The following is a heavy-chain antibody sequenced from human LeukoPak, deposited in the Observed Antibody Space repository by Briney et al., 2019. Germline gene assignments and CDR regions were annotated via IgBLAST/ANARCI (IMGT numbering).Heavy chain of an antibody. CDR2: IYTSGST. V-gene: IGHV4-61*02. J-gene: IGHJ4*02. CDR3: ARLIAARFERIDY. Sequence: PSETLSLTCTVSGGSISSGSHYWSWIRQPAGKGLEWIGRIYTSGSTNYNPSLKSRVTISVDTSKNQFSLKLSSVTAADTAVYYCARLIAARFERIDYWGQGTLVTVSS. CDR1: GGSISSGSHY. D-gene: IGHD6-6*01.